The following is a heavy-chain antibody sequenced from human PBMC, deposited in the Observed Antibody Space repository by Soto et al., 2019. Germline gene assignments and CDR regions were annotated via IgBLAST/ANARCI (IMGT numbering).Heavy chain of an antibody. J-gene: IGHJ4*02. CDR1: GYTFTSYG. Sequence: ASVKVSCKASGYTFTSYGISWVRQAPGQGLEWMGWISAYNGNTNYAQKPQGRVTMTTDTSTSTAYMELRSLRSDDTAVYYCARVCDYGDYLDYWGQGTLVTVSS. D-gene: IGHD4-17*01. V-gene: IGHV1-18*04. CDR3: ARVCDYGDYLDY. CDR2: ISAYNGNT.